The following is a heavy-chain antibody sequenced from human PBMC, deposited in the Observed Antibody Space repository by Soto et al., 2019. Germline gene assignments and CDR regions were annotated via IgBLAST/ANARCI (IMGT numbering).Heavy chain of an antibody. Sequence: GASVKVSCKASGYTFTSYGISWVRQAPGQGLEWMGWISAYNGNTNYAQKLQGRVTMTTDTSTSTAYMELRSLRSDDTAVYYCARDKGIGSGPILYYYYGMDVWGQGTTVNVSS. V-gene: IGHV1-18*01. D-gene: IGHD3-3*01. CDR2: ISAYNGNT. CDR1: GYTFTSYG. CDR3: ARDKGIGSGPILYYYYGMDV. J-gene: IGHJ6*02.